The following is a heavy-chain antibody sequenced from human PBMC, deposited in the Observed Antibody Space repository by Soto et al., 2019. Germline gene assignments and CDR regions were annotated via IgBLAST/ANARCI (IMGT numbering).Heavy chain of an antibody. J-gene: IGHJ6*02. CDR2: IIPIFGTA. D-gene: IGHD1-26*01. Sequence: SVKVSCKASGGTFSSYAIRWVRQAPGQGLEWMGGIIPIFGTANYAQKFQGRVTITADESTSTAYMELSSLRSEDTAVYYCASRDHVGATAPRVPYGLDVWGQGTTVTVSS. CDR3: ASRDHVGATAPRVPYGLDV. CDR1: GGTFSSYA. V-gene: IGHV1-69*13.